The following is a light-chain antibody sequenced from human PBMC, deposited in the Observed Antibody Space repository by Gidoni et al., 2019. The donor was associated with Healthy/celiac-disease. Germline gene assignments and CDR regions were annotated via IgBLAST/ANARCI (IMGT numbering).Light chain of an antibody. Sequence: DIQMTQSPSSLSASVGDRVTITCRASQSISSYLNWYQQKPGKAPTLLLYAASSLQSVVPSRCSGSGSGTDFTLTISSLQPEDVATYYCQQSNNTPFTFGPGTKVDIK. V-gene: IGKV1-39*01. CDR2: AAS. J-gene: IGKJ3*01. CDR3: QQSNNTPFT. CDR1: QSISSY.